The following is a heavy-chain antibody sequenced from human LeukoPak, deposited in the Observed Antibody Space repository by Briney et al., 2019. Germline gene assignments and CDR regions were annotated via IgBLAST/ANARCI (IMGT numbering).Heavy chain of an antibody. CDR1: GYTFTSYG. CDR2: ISAYNGNT. Sequence: ASVKVSCKASGYTFTSYGISCVRQAPGQGVEWMGWISAYNGNTNYAQKLQGRVTITTDTSTSTAYMELRSLRSDDTAVYYCARDCYYDSSGYCQFDYWGQGTLVTVSS. D-gene: IGHD3-22*01. CDR3: ARDCYYDSSGYCQFDY. J-gene: IGHJ4*02. V-gene: IGHV1-18*01.